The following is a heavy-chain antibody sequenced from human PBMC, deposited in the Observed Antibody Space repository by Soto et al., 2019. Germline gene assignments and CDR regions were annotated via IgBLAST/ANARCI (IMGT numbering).Heavy chain of an antibody. Sequence: SETLSLTCTVSCGSISSGDYYWSWIRQPPGKGLKWIWHIYYSGSTYYNPCLKSRGPLSVDTSKNQFSLKLSSVTAADPAVYYCASGEIQLGHWGQGTLVTVSS. D-gene: IGHD5-18*01. J-gene: IGHJ4*02. CDR3: ASGEIQLGH. V-gene: IGHV4-30-4*01. CDR1: CGSISSGDYY. CDR2: IYYSGST.